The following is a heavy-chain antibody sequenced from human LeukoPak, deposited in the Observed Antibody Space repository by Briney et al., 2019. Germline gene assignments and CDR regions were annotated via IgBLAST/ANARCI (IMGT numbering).Heavy chain of an antibody. D-gene: IGHD2-21*02. CDR3: AKDQAYGDFPYHTDGTDV. CDR2: ISADGGTT. CDR1: GLSFDEYA. J-gene: IGHJ6*04. V-gene: IGHV3-43*02. Sequence: GGSLRLSCVASGLSFDEYAIHWVRQTPNKGLEWVSLISADGGTTFYADSVKDRFIISRDNTKNSLFLQKNSLRTEDTALYYCAKDQAYGDFPYHTDGTDVWGEGSSVIVSS.